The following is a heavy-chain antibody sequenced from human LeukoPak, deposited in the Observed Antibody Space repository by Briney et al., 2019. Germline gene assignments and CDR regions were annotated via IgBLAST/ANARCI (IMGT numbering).Heavy chain of an antibody. CDR2: ISGSSSHT. CDR1: GFTFSVYA. Sequence: GGSLRLSCAASGFTFSVYAMSWVRQAPGKGLEWVSGISGSSSHTKDADFVRGRFTIYRDNSRNTLFLQLNSLTAEDTAVYYCAKEHDYTNAAPEWGFDSWGQGSLVIVSS. CDR3: AKEHDYTNAAPEWGFDS. V-gene: IGHV3-23*01. D-gene: IGHD2-2*02. J-gene: IGHJ4*02.